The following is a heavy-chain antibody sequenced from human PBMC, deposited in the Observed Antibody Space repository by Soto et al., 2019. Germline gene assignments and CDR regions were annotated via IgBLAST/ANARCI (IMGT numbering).Heavy chain of an antibody. V-gene: IGHV1-3*01. CDR3: ARNLMDYDILTGYYMAYYFDH. J-gene: IGHJ4*01. Sequence: ASVKVSCKASGYTFTSYAMHWVRQAPGQRLEWMGWINAGNGNTKYSQKFQGRLTITRDTSASTAYMELSSLRSEDTAVYYCARNLMDYDILTGYYMAYYFDHGGQGTLVTVSS. D-gene: IGHD3-9*01. CDR1: GYTFTSYA. CDR2: INAGNGNT.